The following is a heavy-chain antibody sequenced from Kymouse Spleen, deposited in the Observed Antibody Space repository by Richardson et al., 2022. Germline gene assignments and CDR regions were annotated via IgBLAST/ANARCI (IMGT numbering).Heavy chain of an antibody. D-gene: IGHD3-10*01. J-gene: IGHJ5*02. CDR1: GGSFSGYY. CDR2: INHSGST. V-gene: IGHV4-34*01. CDR3: AREYYYGSGSYWRWFDP. Sequence: QVQLQQWGAGLLKPSETLSLTCAVYGGSFSGYYWSWIRQPPGKGLEWIGEINHSGSTNYNPSLKSRVTISVDTSKNQFSLKLSSVTAADTAVYYCAREYYYGSGSYWRWFDPWGQGTLVTVSS.